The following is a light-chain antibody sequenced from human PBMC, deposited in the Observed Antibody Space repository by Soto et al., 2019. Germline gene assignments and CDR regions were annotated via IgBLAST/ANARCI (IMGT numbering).Light chain of an antibody. V-gene: IGKV3-11*01. CDR2: DAF. J-gene: IGKJ2*01. CDR3: QQRGDWPRT. Sequence: EIVLTQSPSTLSLYPGERATLTCRASQSVGSNLAWYLQKPGQAPRLLIYDAFNRATGIPDRFSGSGSGTDFTLIISSLEPEDFAVYYCQQRGDWPRTFGQGTKV. CDR1: QSVGSN.